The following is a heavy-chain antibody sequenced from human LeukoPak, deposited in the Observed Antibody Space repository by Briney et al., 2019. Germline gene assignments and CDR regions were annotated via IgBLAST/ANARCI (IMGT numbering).Heavy chain of an antibody. CDR1: GYTFTNYG. V-gene: IGHV1-18*01. CDR3: VRDDFCREGTCDDCFAP. Sequence: ASVRVSCKASGYTFTNYGISWVRQAPGQGLEWMGWISTYDHDTNYAQKFRGRVTMTTDTSTSTAHMELRRRGCQDTAVYSFVRDDFCREGTCDDCFAPWGQGTLVTVSS. CDR2: ISTYDHDT. J-gene: IGHJ5*02. D-gene: IGHD2-15*01.